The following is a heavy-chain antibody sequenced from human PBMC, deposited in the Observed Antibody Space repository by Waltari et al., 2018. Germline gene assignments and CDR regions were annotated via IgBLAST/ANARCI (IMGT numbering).Heavy chain of an antibody. CDR3: ASLYCSSTSCYDLDY. CDR2: IYYSGST. CDR1: GGSISSSSYY. J-gene: IGHJ4*02. V-gene: IGHV4-39*01. Sequence: QLQLQESGPGLVKPSETLSLTCTVSGGSISSSSYYWGWIRQPPGKGLEWIGSIYYSGSTYYNPSLKSRVTISVDTSKNQFSLKLSSVTAADTAVYYCASLYCSSTSCYDLDYWGQGTLVTVSS. D-gene: IGHD2-2*01.